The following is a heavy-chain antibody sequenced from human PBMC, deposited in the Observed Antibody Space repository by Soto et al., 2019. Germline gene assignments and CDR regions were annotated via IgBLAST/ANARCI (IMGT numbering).Heavy chain of an antibody. J-gene: IGHJ4*02. D-gene: IGHD4-4*01. CDR1: GFTFSSDW. CDR2: INTDGSGT. Sequence: GGSLRLSCAASGFTFSSDWMHWVRQAPGKGLVWVSRINTDGSGTSYADSVKGRFTISRDNAKNTLYLQMNSLRAEDTAVYYCVRGSNHFDYWGQGTLVTVSS. V-gene: IGHV3-74*01. CDR3: VRGSNHFDY.